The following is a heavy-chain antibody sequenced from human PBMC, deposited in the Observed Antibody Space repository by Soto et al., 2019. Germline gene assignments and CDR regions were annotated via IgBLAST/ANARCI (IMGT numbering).Heavy chain of an antibody. J-gene: IGHJ2*01. CDR1: EDTFRNYA. CDR2: IIPIFGTA. D-gene: IGHD3-22*01. Sequence: QVELVQSGAEVKKPGSSVKVSCQASEDTFRNYAISWVRQAPGQGLQWMGGIIPIFGTANYAQKFQGRVTITADTSENTVYLELSSLRSDGTAVYYCASTKYDSSAYYYWYLGLWGGGTLVTVSS. CDR3: ASTKYDSSAYYYWYLGL. V-gene: IGHV1-69*06.